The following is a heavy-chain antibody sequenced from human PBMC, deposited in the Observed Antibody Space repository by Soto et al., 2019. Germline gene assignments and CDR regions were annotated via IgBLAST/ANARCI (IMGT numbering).Heavy chain of an antibody. J-gene: IGHJ6*02. V-gene: IGHV1-18*01. CDR1: GYTFTSYG. CDR3: ARGDYGSGSYLGPYYYYYGMDV. D-gene: IGHD3-10*01. Sequence: GASVKVSCKAPGYTFTSYGISWVRQAPGQGLEWMGWISAYNGNTNYAQKLQGRVTMTTDTSTSTAYMELRSLRSDDTAVYYCARGDYGSGSYLGPYYYYYGMDVWGQGTTVTVSS. CDR2: ISAYNGNT.